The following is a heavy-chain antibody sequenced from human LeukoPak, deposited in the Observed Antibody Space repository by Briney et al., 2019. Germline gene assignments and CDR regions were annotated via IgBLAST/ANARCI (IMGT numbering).Heavy chain of an antibody. CDR2: ISTSGTTM. J-gene: IGHJ5*02. D-gene: IGHD5/OR15-5a*01. CDR1: GFTFSDYE. CDR3: ARDSPTSTLYNCFDP. Sequence: GGSLRLSCAASGFTFSDYEMNWVRQAPGKGLEWVSYISTSGTTMYYAESVKGRFTISRDDAKDSLYLEMNSLTAEDTALYYCARDSPTSTLYNCFDPWGQGTLVTVSS. V-gene: IGHV3-48*03.